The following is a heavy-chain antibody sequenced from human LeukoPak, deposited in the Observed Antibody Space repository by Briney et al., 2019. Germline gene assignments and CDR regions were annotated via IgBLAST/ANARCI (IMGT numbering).Heavy chain of an antibody. V-gene: IGHV4-34*01. CDR1: GGSFSGYY. D-gene: IGHD1-26*01. CDR3: ARGGLGATNY. CDR2: INHSGST. Sequence: SETLSLTCAVYGGSFSGYYWSWIRQPPGKGLEWIGEINHSGSTNYNPSLKSRVTISVDTSKNQFSLKLSSVTAADTAVYYCARGGLGATNYWGQGTLVTVSS. J-gene: IGHJ4*02.